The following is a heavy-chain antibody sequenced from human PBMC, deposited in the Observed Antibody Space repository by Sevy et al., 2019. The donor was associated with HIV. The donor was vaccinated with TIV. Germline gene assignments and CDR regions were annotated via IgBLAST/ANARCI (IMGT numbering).Heavy chain of an antibody. V-gene: IGHV4-59*08. Sequence: SETLSLTCTVSGGSITSLYWNWIRQPPGKGLEWIANIYYNGHINYNPSLKSRVPLSLDESKNHFSLRLSSVTAADTALYYCAGENAWGRGYSWGQGTQVTVSS. J-gene: IGHJ4*02. CDR1: GGSITSLY. CDR2: IYYNGHI. D-gene: IGHD7-27*01. CDR3: AGENAWGRGYS.